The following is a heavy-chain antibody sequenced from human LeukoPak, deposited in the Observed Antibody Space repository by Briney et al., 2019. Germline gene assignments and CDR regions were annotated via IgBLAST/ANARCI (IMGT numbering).Heavy chain of an antibody. CDR2: IRYDGSNK. CDR3: AKDRRTTWAFDI. Sequence: GGPLRLSCAASGFTFSSYGMHWVRQAPGKGLEWVAFIRYDGSNKYYADSVKGRFTISRDNSKNTLYLQMNSLRAEDTAVYYCAKDRRTTWAFDIWGQVTMVTVSS. V-gene: IGHV3-30*02. J-gene: IGHJ3*02. CDR1: GFTFSSYG. D-gene: IGHD1-1*01.